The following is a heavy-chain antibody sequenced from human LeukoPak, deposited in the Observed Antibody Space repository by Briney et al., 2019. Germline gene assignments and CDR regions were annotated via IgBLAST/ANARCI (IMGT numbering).Heavy chain of an antibody. Sequence: SETLSLTCAVYGGSFSGYYWSWIRQPPGKGLEWIGEINHSGSTNYNPSLKSRVTISVDTSKNQFSLKLNSVTAADTAVYYCATRGADYWGQGTLVTVSS. V-gene: IGHV4-34*01. CDR3: ATRGADY. CDR1: GGSFSGYY. CDR2: INHSGST. J-gene: IGHJ4*02. D-gene: IGHD1-26*01.